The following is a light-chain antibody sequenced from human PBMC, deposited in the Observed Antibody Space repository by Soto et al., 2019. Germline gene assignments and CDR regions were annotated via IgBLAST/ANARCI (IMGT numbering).Light chain of an antibody. CDR1: QSVTSTY. Sequence: EIVLTQSPGTLSLSPGERATLSCRSSQSVTSTYLAWYQKKAGQDPRLLIHGASSRATGVPDRFSGNGSGTDFNLTITRLETEDFALYYCQQYGDSPITFGQGTRLEIK. J-gene: IGKJ5*01. V-gene: IGKV3-20*01. CDR2: GAS. CDR3: QQYGDSPIT.